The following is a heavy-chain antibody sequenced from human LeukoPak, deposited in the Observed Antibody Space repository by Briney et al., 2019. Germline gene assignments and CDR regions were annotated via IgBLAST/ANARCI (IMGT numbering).Heavy chain of an antibody. V-gene: IGHV3-74*01. CDR2: IKSDGSST. D-gene: IGHD3-10*01. CDR3: ARTYYYGSNYYGMDV. J-gene: IGHJ6*02. CDR1: GFTFSAYR. Sequence: GGSLRLSCAASGFTFSAYRLNWVRQAPGKGLVWVSHIKSDGSSTSYADSVKGRSTISRDNAKNTLYLQMTSLRAEDTAVYYCARTYYYGSNYYGMDVWGQGTTVTVSS.